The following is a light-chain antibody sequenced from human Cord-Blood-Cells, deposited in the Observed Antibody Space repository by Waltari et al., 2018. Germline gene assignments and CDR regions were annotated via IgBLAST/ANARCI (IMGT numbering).Light chain of an antibody. J-gene: IGLJ1*01. CDR1: SLRRYY. Sequence: SSELTQDSALSVALGQPVRITCQGDSLRRYYASCYQQKPGQAPVLVIYGKNNRPSGIPDRFSGSSSGNTASLTINGAQAEDEADYYCNSRDSSGNSYVFGTGTKVTVL. V-gene: IGLV3-19*01. CDR3: NSRDSSGNSYV. CDR2: GKN.